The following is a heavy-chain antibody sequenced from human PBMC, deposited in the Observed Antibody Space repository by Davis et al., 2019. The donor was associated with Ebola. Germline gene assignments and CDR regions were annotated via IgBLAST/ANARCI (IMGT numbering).Heavy chain of an antibody. CDR1: GFTFSRFG. V-gene: IGHV3-21*04. CDR3: ARDVAGGWFDP. CDR2: ISESSQYI. D-gene: IGHD2-15*01. J-gene: IGHJ5*02. Sequence: GESLKISCAASGFTFSRFGMSWVRQAPGKGLEWVSSISESSQYIYYADSVKGRFTISRDNAKKSLYVQMNSLRAEDSAVYYCARDVAGGWFDPWGQGTLVTVSS.